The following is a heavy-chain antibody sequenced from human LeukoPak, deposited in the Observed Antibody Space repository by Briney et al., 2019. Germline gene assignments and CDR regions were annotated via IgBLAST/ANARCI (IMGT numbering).Heavy chain of an antibody. J-gene: IGHJ4*02. CDR3: ARTGGIAAA. D-gene: IGHD6-13*01. Sequence: PSETLSLACTVSGGSISSYYWSWIRQPPGKGLEWIGYIYYSGSTNYNPSLKSRVTISVDTSKNQFSLKLSSVTAADTAVYYCARTGGIAAAWGQGTLVTASS. V-gene: IGHV4-59*01. CDR2: IYYSGST. CDR1: GGSISSYY.